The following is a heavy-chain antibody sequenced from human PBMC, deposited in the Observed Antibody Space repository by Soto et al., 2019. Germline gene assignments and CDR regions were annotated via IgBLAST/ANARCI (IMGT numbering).Heavy chain of an antibody. J-gene: IGHJ5*02. Sequence: TSETLSLTCAVYGGSFSGYYWSWIRQPPGKGLEWIGEINHSGSTNYNPSLKSRVTISVDTSKNQFSLKLSSVTAADTAVYYCARRQTVIAAAEKNWFDPWGQGTLVTVSS. V-gene: IGHV4-34*01. D-gene: IGHD6-13*01. CDR3: ARRQTVIAAAEKNWFDP. CDR2: INHSGST. CDR1: GGSFSGYY.